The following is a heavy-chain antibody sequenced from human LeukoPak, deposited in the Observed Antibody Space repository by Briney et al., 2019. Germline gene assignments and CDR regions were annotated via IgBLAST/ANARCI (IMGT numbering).Heavy chain of an antibody. CDR1: GFTFSDYG. D-gene: IGHD2-2*01. CDR2: IWSDGRNK. CDR3: AREAPDCSSVTCYFDY. Sequence: PGRSLRLSCATSGFTFSDYGMHWVRQAPGKGLEWVAGIWSDGRNKYYADSVMGRFTISRDDSKNTLYLQMNSLRAEDTAMYYCAREAPDCSSVTCYFDYWGQGALVTVSS. V-gene: IGHV3-33*08. J-gene: IGHJ4*02.